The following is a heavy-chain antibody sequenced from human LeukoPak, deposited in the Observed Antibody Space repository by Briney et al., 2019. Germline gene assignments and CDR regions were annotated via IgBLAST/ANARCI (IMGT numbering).Heavy chain of an antibody. V-gene: IGHV3-48*04. CDR3: ARDRAYDSSGYYHRKKSLFDY. J-gene: IGHJ4*02. CDR1: GFTFSRYW. Sequence: GSLRLSCAASGFTFSRYWMTWVRQAPGKGLEWVSYISSSGSTIYYADSVKGRFTISRDNAKNSLYLQMNSLRAEDTAVYYCARDRAYDSSGYYHRKKSLFDYWGQGTLVTVSS. D-gene: IGHD3-22*01. CDR2: ISSSGSTI.